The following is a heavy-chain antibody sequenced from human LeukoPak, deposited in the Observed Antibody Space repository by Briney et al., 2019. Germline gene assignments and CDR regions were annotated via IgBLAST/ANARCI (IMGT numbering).Heavy chain of an antibody. CDR3: ARDRGRDSSGWYYYYYGMDV. Sequence: SQTLSLTCAISGDSVSSNSAAWNWIRQSPSRGLEWLGRTYYGSKWYNDYAVSVKSRITINPDTSKNQFSLQLNSVTPEDTAVYYCARDRGRDSSGWYYYYYGMDVWGQGTTVTVSS. V-gene: IGHV6-1*01. J-gene: IGHJ6*02. D-gene: IGHD6-19*01. CDR1: GDSVSSNSAA. CDR2: TYYGSKWYN.